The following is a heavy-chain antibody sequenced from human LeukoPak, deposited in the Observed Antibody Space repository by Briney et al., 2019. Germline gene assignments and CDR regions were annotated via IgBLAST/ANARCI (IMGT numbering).Heavy chain of an antibody. Sequence: SETLSLTCTVSGGSISSNKYYWSWIRQPPGKGLEWIGYIYYSGSTYYNPSLKSRVSISVDTSKNKFSLKLPSVTAADTAVYYCASLRGISDTYYYYGVDVWGQGTTVTVSS. J-gene: IGHJ6*02. V-gene: IGHV4-30-4*01. CDR1: GGSISSNKYY. CDR3: ASLRGISDTYYYYGVDV. CDR2: IYYSGST. D-gene: IGHD2-15*01.